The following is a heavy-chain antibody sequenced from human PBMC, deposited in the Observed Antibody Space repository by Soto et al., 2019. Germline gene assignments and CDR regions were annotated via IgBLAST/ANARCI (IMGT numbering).Heavy chain of an antibody. J-gene: IGHJ4*02. CDR3: ARVENCYDSPSHFHLFAY. CDR1: GGSSITEDFY. D-gene: IGHD3-22*01. Sequence: SENLSLTCTVSGGSSITEDFYWSWIRQPPGKGLEWIAHIYYSGGTFDNPSLKSRITLSVDPSKNQFSLKLNSVTAADTAVYYCARVENCYDSPSHFHLFAYWAQGILVP. V-gene: IGHV4-30-4*01. CDR2: IYYSGGT.